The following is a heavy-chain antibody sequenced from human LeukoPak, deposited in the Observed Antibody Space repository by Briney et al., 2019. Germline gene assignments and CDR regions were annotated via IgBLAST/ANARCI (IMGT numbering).Heavy chain of an antibody. J-gene: IGHJ4*02. V-gene: IGHV4-39*01. CDR2: IYYSGST. CDR3: ARHATYYYDSSGYYGPSDY. D-gene: IGHD3-22*01. CDR1: GGSISSSSYY. Sequence: SETLSLTCTVSGGSISSSSYYWGWIRQPPGEGLEWIGSIYYSGSTYYNPSLKSRVTISVDTSKNQFSLKLSSVTAADTAVYYCARHATYYYDSSGYYGPSDYWGQGTLVTVSS.